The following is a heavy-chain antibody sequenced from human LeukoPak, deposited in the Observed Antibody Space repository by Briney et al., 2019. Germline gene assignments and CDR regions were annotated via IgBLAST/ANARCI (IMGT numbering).Heavy chain of an antibody. CDR1: GYSFTSYW. CDR2: IYPGDSDT. V-gene: IGHV5-51*01. J-gene: IGHJ4*02. CDR3: ARRYCSGGSCYSGFDY. Sequence: GESLKISCKGSGYSFTSYWIGWVRQMPGKGLEWMVIIYPGDSDTRYSPAFQGQVTISADKSISTAYLQWSSLKASDTAMYYCARRYCSGGSCYSGFDYWGQGTLVTVSS. D-gene: IGHD2-15*01.